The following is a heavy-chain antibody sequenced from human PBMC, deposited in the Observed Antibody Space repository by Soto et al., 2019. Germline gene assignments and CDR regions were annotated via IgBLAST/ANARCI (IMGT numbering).Heavy chain of an antibody. CDR1: GFPLTNGSMG. V-gene: IGHV2-26*01. J-gene: IGHJ6*02. CDR2: FFSDAER. CDR3: ARMDGDYNYYGLDV. D-gene: IGHD4-17*01. Sequence: GSGPTLVNPTETLTLTCSVSGFPLTNGSMGVSWIRQPPGKALEWLAHFFSDAERSYSTSMQSRLNMYKDSSGSQVVLTMTNMAPADTATYFCARMDGDYNYYGLDVWGHGIAVTVSS.